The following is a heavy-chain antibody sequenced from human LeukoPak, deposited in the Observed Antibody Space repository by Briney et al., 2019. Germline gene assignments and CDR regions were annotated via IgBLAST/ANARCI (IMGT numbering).Heavy chain of an antibody. CDR1: GFTFSDYY. CDR3: ARDGTNSPWYFDL. J-gene: IGHJ2*01. D-gene: IGHD4-23*01. Sequence: GGSLRLSCAASGFTFSDYYMSWIRQAPGKGLEWVSSISSSSSYIYYADSVKGRFTISRNNAKNSLYLQMNSLRAEDTAVYYCARDGTNSPWYFDLWGRGTLVTVSS. CDR2: ISSSSSYI. V-gene: IGHV3-11*06.